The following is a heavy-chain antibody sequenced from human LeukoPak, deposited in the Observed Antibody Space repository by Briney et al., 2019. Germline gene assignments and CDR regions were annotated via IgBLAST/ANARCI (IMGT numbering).Heavy chain of an antibody. CDR2: ISWNSGSI. CDR3: AKERIRGSGSYSDFDY. CDR1: GCTFSSYW. J-gene: IGHJ4*02. V-gene: IGHV3-9*01. D-gene: IGHD3-10*01. Sequence: QPGGSLRLSCAASGCTFSSYWMSWVRQAPGKGLEWVSGISWNSGSIGYADSVKGRFTISRDNAKNSLYLQMNSLRAEDTALYYCAKERIRGSGSYSDFDYWGQGTLVTVSS.